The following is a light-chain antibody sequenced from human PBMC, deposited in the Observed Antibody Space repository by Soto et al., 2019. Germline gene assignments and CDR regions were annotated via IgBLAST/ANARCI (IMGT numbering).Light chain of an antibody. CDR1: QTISSNY. V-gene: IGKV3-20*01. Sequence: QSPGTLSWSPGDRATLSCRASQTISSNYLAWYQQKPGQAPRLLIYGDSGRATGIPDRFSGSGSGTDFTLTISRLEPEDFAVYYCQQYTSSLITFGQGTRLEIK. CDR2: GDS. CDR3: QQYTSSLIT. J-gene: IGKJ5*01.